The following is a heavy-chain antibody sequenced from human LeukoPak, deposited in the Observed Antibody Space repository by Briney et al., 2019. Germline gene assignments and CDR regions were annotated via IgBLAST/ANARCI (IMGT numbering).Heavy chain of an antibody. D-gene: IGHD6-19*01. J-gene: IGHJ4*02. CDR1: GFSVSNNY. CDR2: ITWNGGIT. CDR3: ARDGPVAGVELDQ. Sequence: GGSLRLSCAASGFSVSNNYMIWVRQAPGKGLEWVSGITWNGGITAYADSVKGRFTISRDNAKNSLYLQMNSLRAEDTALYYCARDGPVAGVELDQWGQGTLVTVSS. V-gene: IGHV3-20*04.